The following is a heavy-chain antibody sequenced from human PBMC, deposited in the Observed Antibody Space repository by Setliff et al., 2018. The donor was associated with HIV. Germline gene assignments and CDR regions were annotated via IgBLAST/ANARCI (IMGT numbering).Heavy chain of an antibody. D-gene: IGHD2-2*01. J-gene: IGHJ3*02. Sequence: PSETLSLTCNISGVSIPTNYWNWIRQPAGKGLEWIGRYYTSGNTYYNPSLKSRVAISVDTSENQFSLKLNSVTAADTAVYYCASVIVVVPAADHYAFDIWGQGTMVTVSS. CDR1: GVSIPTNY. V-gene: IGHV4-4*07. CDR3: ASVIVVVPAADHYAFDI. CDR2: YYTSGNT.